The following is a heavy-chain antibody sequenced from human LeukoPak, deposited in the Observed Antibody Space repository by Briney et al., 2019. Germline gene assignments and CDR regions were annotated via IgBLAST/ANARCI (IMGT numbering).Heavy chain of an antibody. Sequence: GGSLRLSCGASGFTFDDYWMSWVRQAPGQGLEWVANINQDGSEKYYLDSAKGRFTISRDNARNSLYLQVNSLRAEDTAVYYCARRCSTTSCLQYWGQGTLVTVSS. J-gene: IGHJ4*02. CDR1: GFTFDDYW. D-gene: IGHD2-2*01. CDR2: INQDGSEK. CDR3: ARRCSTTSCLQY. V-gene: IGHV3-7*01.